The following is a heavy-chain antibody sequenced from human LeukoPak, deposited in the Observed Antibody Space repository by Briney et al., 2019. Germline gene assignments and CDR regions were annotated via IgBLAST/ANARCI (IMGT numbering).Heavy chain of an antibody. CDR1: GGTFSSYA. CDR2: IIPIFGTA. Sequence: ASVKVSCKASGGTFSSYAIGWVRQAPGQGLEWMGGIIPIFGTANYAQKFQGRVTITADKSTSTAYMELSSLRSEDTAVYYCASRGIDEVWFDPWGQGTLVTVSS. D-gene: IGHD1-26*01. J-gene: IGHJ5*02. CDR3: ASRGIDEVWFDP. V-gene: IGHV1-69*06.